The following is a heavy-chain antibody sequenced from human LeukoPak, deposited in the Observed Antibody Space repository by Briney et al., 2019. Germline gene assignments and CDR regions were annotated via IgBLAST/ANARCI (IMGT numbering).Heavy chain of an antibody. CDR2: IYYSGST. Sequence: SETLSLTCTVSGGSISSSSYYWGWIRQPPGKGLEWIGSIYYSGSTYYNPSLKSRVTISVDTSKNQFSLQLNSVTPEDTAVYYCARVSSGLFTNWGQGTLVTVSS. V-gene: IGHV4-39*01. D-gene: IGHD6-19*01. CDR3: ARVSSGLFTN. CDR1: GGSISSSSYY. J-gene: IGHJ4*02.